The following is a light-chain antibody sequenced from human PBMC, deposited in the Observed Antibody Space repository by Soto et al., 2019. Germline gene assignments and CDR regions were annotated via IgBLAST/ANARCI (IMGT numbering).Light chain of an antibody. Sequence: QPVQTQSPSASASLGASVKLTCTLSSGHSNYAIAWHQQQPEKGPRYLMKLNSDGSHRKGDGIPDRFAGSSSGAERYLTISSLQSEDEADYYCQTWGTGIHVVFGGGTKVTVL. V-gene: IGLV4-69*01. CDR3: QTWGTGIHVV. CDR1: SGHSNYA. CDR2: LNSDGSH. J-gene: IGLJ2*01.